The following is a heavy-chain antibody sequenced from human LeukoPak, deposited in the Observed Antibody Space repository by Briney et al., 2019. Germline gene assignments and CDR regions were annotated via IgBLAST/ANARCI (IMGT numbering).Heavy chain of an antibody. Sequence: SKTLSLTCTVSGGSISSYYWTWIRQPPGKGLEWIGYVSYSGSTNYNPSLKSRVTISVDTSKNQFSLRLSPLTATDTAVYYCARRAKAIPDYYYYYSMDVWGQGATVTVSS. V-gene: IGHV4-59*08. J-gene: IGHJ6*02. CDR3: ARRAKAIPDYYYYYSMDV. CDR2: VSYSGST. D-gene: IGHD2-2*01. CDR1: GGSISSYY.